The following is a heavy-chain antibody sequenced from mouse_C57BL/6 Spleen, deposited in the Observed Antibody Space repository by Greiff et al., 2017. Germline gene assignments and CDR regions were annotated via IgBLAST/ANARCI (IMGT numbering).Heavy chain of an antibody. CDR3: ARKDYDRGGDLYFYV. CDR1: GFTFSDYG. Sequence: EVKLVESGGGLVKPGGSLKLSCAASGFTFSDYGMHWVRQAPEKGLEWVAYISSGSSTIYYADTVKGRFTISRDNAKNTLFLQMTSLRSEDTAMYYFARKDYDRGGDLYFYVWGTGTTVTVSS. V-gene: IGHV5-17*01. CDR2: ISSGSSTI. J-gene: IGHJ1*03. D-gene: IGHD2-4*01.